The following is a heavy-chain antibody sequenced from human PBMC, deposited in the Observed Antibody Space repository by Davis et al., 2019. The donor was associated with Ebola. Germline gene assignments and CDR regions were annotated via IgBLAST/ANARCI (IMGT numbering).Heavy chain of an antibody. J-gene: IGHJ4*02. Sequence: MPGGSLRLSCAVSGGSISTNWWSWVRQSPGKGLEWFGHFYRSGSTYYNPSLKSRVTISVDRSKSQFSLRLTSVTAADTAVYYCVRAWDGDYHFDYWGQGTLVTVSS. V-gene: IGHV4-4*02. CDR2: FYRSGST. D-gene: IGHD4-17*01. CDR1: GGSISTNW. CDR3: VRAWDGDYHFDY.